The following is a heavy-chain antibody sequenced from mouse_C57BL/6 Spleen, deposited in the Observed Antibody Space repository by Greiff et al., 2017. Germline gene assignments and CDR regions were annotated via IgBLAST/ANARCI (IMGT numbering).Heavy chain of an antibody. CDR1: GYTFTDYY. CDR2: INPYNGGT. D-gene: IGHD1-1*01. V-gene: IGHV1-19*01. Sequence: EVQLQQSGPVLVKPGASVKMSCKASGYTFTDYYMNWVKQSHGKSLEWIGVINPYNGGTSYNQKFKGKATLTVDKSSSTAYMELNSLTSEDSAVYYCASLTTVVDYWGQGTTLTVSS. CDR3: ASLTTVVDY. J-gene: IGHJ2*01.